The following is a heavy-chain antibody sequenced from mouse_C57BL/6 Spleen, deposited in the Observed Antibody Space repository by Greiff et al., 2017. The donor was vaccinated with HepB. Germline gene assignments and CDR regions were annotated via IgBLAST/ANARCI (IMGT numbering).Heavy chain of an antibody. CDR3: ARGATVNYYAMDY. D-gene: IGHD1-1*01. Sequence: VQLQQSGAELVKPGASVKISCKASGYAFSSYWMNWVQQRPGKGLEWIGQIYPGDGDTNYNGKFKGKATLTADKSSSTAYMQLCSLTSEDSAVYFCARGATVNYYAMDYWGQGSSVTVSS. CDR1: GYAFSSYW. CDR2: IYPGDGDT. J-gene: IGHJ4*01. V-gene: IGHV1-80*01.